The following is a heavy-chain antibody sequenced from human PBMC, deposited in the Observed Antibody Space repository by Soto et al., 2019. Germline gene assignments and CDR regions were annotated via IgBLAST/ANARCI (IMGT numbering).Heavy chain of an antibody. V-gene: IGHV4-31*03. Sequence: SETLSLTCTVSGGSISSGGYYWSWIRQHPGKGLEWIGYIYYSGSTYYNPSLKSRVTISVDTSKNQFSLKLSSVTAADTAVYYCARVRRPQSYMDVWGKGTTVT. CDR1: GGSISSGGYY. D-gene: IGHD6-6*01. CDR2: IYYSGST. J-gene: IGHJ6*03. CDR3: ARVRRPQSYMDV.